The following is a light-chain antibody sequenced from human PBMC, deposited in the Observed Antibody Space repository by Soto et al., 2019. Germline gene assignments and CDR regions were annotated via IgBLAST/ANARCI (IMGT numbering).Light chain of an antibody. CDR2: GAA. J-gene: IGKJ5*01. CDR3: HQYDRSPFT. CDR1: QVVPRTY. Sequence: EIVLTQSPGTRSLSPGKRATLSSRAGQVVPRTYLAWYQQTPGRAPRLLIYGAANRATGVPDRFSGSGSGTDFTLTISGLEPEDFAVYYCHQYDRSPFTFGQGTRLEIK. V-gene: IGKV3-20*01.